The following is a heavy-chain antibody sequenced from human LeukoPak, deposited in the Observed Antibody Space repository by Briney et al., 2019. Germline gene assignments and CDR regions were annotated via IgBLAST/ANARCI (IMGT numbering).Heavy chain of an antibody. CDR3: TKERNAFDV. CDR2: IKYDGTNQ. Sequence: GGSLRLSCAASGFTFSSYSMNWVRQAPGKGLDWVASIKYDGTNQYYADSAKGRFTISRDNSRNTLYLHMSSLRAEDTAIYYCTKERNAFDVWGQGTMVTVSS. V-gene: IGHV3-30*02. CDR1: GFTFSSYS. J-gene: IGHJ3*01.